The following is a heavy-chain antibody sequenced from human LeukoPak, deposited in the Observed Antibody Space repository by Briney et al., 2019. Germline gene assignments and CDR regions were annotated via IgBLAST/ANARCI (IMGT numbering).Heavy chain of an antibody. CDR2: IDWDDDK. CDR1: GFSLSTSGMC. V-gene: IGHV2-70*11. CDR3: ARIRRYSGSYLHFDY. Sequence: SGPTLVNPTQTLTLTCTFSGFSLSTSGMCVSWIRQPPGKALEWLARIDWDDDKYYNTSLKTRLTISKDTSNNQVVLTMTNMDPVDTATYYCARIRRYSGSYLHFDYWGQGTLVTVSS. J-gene: IGHJ4*02. D-gene: IGHD1-26*01.